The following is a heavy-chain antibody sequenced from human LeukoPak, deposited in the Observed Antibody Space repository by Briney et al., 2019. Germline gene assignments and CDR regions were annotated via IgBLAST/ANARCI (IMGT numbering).Heavy chain of an antibody. J-gene: IGHJ4*02. V-gene: IGHV3-21*01. CDR2: MSSRSGYI. Sequence: PGGSLRLSCAASGFTFISYSMNWVRQAPGKGLEWVSSMSSRSGYIYYADSVKGRFTISRDNAKNSLYLQMNSLRAEDTAVYYCARADYYDSGGYPRSLDYWGQGTLVTVSS. CDR3: ARADYYDSGGYPRSLDY. D-gene: IGHD3-22*01. CDR1: GFTFISYS.